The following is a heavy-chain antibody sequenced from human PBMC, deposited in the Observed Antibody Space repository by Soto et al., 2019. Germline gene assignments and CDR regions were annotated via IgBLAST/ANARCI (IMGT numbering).Heavy chain of an antibody. CDR2: IYYSGST. CDR3: ARWNYYDSSGYYRSVDY. J-gene: IGHJ4*02. D-gene: IGHD3-22*01. V-gene: IGHV4-31*03. CDR1: GCSISSGGYY. Sequence: SETLSLAGPVSGCSISSGGYYWSWIRQHPGKGLEWIGYIYYSGSTYYNPSLKSRVTISVDTSKNQFSLKLSSVTAADTAVYYCARWNYYDSSGYYRSVDYWGQGTLVTVSS.